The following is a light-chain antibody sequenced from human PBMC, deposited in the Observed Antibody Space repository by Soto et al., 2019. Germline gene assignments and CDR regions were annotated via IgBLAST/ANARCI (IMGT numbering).Light chain of an antibody. CDR1: ETISIW. CDR2: QAA. CDR3: QQFNTYPYT. Sequence: DIQVTQSPSTLSASVGDRVTITCRASETISIWLAWYQQKPGKAPNLLIYQAATLESGVPSRFSGSGSGTEFSLTICRLQPDDFAPYYCQQFNTYPYTFGQGTKLEI. V-gene: IGKV1-5*03. J-gene: IGKJ2*01.